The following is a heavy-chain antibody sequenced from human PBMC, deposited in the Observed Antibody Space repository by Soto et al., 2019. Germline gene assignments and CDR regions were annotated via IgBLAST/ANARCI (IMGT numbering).Heavy chain of an antibody. CDR1: GFTFTSYA. Sequence: GGSLRLSCAASGFTFTSYAMSWVRQAPGKGLEWVSHISGTGSSTYYADSVKGRFTISRDSSKNTLYLQMNSLRADDTALYYCARESFSASPNFFDYWGRGTQVTVSS. V-gene: IGHV3-23*01. J-gene: IGHJ4*02. D-gene: IGHD3-16*01. CDR3: ARESFSASPNFFDY. CDR2: ISGTGSST.